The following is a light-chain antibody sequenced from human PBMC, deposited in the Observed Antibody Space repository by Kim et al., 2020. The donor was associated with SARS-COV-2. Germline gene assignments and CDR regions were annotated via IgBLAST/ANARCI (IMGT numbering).Light chain of an antibody. V-gene: IGLV1-40*01. CDR2: GND. J-gene: IGLJ1*01. Sequence: QSVLTQPPSVSGAPGQRVTISCTGSSSNIGAGFDVHWYQHLPGTAPKLLIYGNDNRPSGVPDRFSGSKSGTSASLAITGLQAEDEADYYYQSYDTSLSGYVFGTGTKVTVL. CDR1: SSNIGAGFD. CDR3: QSYDTSLSGYV.